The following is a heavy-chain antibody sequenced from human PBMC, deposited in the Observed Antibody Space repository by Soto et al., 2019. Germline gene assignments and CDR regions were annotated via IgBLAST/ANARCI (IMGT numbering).Heavy chain of an antibody. D-gene: IGHD4-17*01. CDR2: INPNSGGT. J-gene: IGHJ5*02. CDR1: GYTFTDYY. CDR3: ARGSMTTVTPGHQSPDA. V-gene: IGHV1-2*02. Sequence: QVQLVQSGAEVKKPGASVKVSCKASGYTFTDYYLHWVRQAPGQGLEWMGWINPNSGGTNYAQKFQGRVTMTRDTSISTAYMDLSRLTSDDTAVFYCARGSMTTVTPGHQSPDAWGQGTLVTVSS.